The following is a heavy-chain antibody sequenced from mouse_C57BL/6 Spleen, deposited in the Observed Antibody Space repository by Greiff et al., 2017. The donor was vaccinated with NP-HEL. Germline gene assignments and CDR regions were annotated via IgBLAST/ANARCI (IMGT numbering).Heavy chain of an antibody. CDR1: GYTFTDYY. V-gene: IGHV1-19*01. J-gene: IGHJ2*01. Sequence: VQLKQSGPVLVKPGASVKMSCKASGYTFTDYYMNWVKQSHGKSLEWIGVINPYNGGTSYNQKFKGKATLTVDKSSSTAYMELNSLTSEDSAVYYCARPPFITTVVPYYFDYWGQGTTLTVSS. CDR2: INPYNGGT. D-gene: IGHD1-1*01. CDR3: ARPPFITTVVPYYFDY.